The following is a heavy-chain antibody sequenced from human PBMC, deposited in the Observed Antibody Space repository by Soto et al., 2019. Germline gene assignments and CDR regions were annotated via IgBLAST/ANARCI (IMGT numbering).Heavy chain of an antibody. D-gene: IGHD2-21*02. Sequence: QVQLVESGGGVVQPGRSLRLSCGASGFTFTSFALHWVRQAPGKGLEWVAIISFDGANKYYADSVKGRFTKSRDNAKNTLDLQLNSLRIEDTAVYYGASLLCGGGCFALRDGLDVWGQGTTVTVS. V-gene: IGHV3-30-3*01. CDR3: ASLLCGGGCFALRDGLDV. CDR2: ISFDGANK. J-gene: IGHJ6*02. CDR1: GFTFTSFA.